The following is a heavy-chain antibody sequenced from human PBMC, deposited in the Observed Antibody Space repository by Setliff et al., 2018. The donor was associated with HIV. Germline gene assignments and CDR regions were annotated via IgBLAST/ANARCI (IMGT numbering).Heavy chain of an antibody. CDR2: IRSKAYGGTT. V-gene: IGHV3-49*04. J-gene: IGHJ4*02. Sequence: GGSVRLSCTASGFTFGDYAMSWVRQAPGKGLEWVGFIRSKAYGGTTEYAASVKGRFTISRDDSKSIAYLQMNSLKTEDTAVYYCTRESGGKIDYWGQGTLVTVSS. D-gene: IGHD2-15*01. CDR3: TRESGGKIDY. CDR1: GFTFGDYA.